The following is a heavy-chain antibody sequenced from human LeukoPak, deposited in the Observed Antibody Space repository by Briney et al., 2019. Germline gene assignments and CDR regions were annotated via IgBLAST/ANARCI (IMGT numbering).Heavy chain of an antibody. J-gene: IGHJ6*02. D-gene: IGHD2-15*01. Sequence: GGSLRLSCAASGFTFSGSALHWVRQASGKGLEWVGRIRSKANSYVTAYAASLEGRVTISRDDSKNTAYLQMNSLKTEDTAVYFCTRHTDRYCSGAGCYVNYFYGLDVWGQGTTVTVSS. CDR1: GFTFSGSA. CDR2: IRSKANSYVT. V-gene: IGHV3-73*01. CDR3: TRHTDRYCSGAGCYVNYFYGLDV.